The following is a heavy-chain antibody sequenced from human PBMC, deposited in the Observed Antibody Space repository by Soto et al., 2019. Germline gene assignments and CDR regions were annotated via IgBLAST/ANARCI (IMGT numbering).Heavy chain of an antibody. Sequence: KVSCKASGYTFTSYAMHWVRQAPGQRLEWMGWINAGNGNTKYSQKFQGRVTITRDTSASTAYMELSSLRSEDTAVYYCARDKTSSSWYYMYFWGKGTTVTVS. D-gene: IGHD6-13*01. CDR1: GYTFTSYA. J-gene: IGHJ6*03. V-gene: IGHV1-3*01. CDR3: ARDKTSSSWYYMYF. CDR2: INAGNGNT.